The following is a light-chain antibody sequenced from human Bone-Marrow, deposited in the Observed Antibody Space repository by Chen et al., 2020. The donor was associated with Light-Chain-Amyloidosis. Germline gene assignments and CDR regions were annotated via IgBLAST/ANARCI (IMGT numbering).Light chain of an antibody. CDR3: QQYGTSPLT. V-gene: IGKV3-20*01. CDR2: GSS. CDR1: QTISSNY. Sequence: EIVLTQSPGTLSLSPGEGANLSCRASQTISSNYLTWYQQKFGQAPRLLIYGSSSRATGIPDRFTGSGSVTDFTLTINRLEPEDFAMDYCQQYGTSPLTFGGGTKVEIK. J-gene: IGKJ4*01.